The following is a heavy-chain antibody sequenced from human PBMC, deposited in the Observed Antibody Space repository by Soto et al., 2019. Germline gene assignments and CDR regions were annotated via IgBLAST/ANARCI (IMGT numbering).Heavy chain of an antibody. D-gene: IGHD2-2*01. V-gene: IGHV4-34*01. CDR3: AGYCSSTSCYEVDY. CDR2: IDHSGST. CDR1: GGSFSGYY. J-gene: IGHJ4*02. Sequence: PSETLSLTCAVYGGSFSGYYWSWIRQPPGKGLEWIGEIDHSGSTNYNPSLKSRVTISVDTSKNQFSLKLSSVTAADTAVYYCAGYCSSTSCYEVDYWGQGTLVTVSS.